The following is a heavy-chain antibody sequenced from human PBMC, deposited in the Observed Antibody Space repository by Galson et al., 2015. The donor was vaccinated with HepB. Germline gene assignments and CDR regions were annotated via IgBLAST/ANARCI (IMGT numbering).Heavy chain of an antibody. D-gene: IGHD5-18*01. J-gene: IGHJ5*01. Sequence: SLRLSCAASGFGFDTHAMSWVRQAPGKGLEWISGISGNGDSTFYGDSVKGRFTVSRDNSKNIWFLQMNSLRAEDTGLYFCENGYGLFDSWGDGILVTVSS. CDR3: ENGYGLFDS. CDR2: ISGNGDST. V-gene: IGHV3-23*01. CDR1: GFGFDTHA.